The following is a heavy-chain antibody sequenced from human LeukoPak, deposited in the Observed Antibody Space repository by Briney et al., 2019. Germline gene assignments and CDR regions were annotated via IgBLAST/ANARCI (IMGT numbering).Heavy chain of an antibody. D-gene: IGHD3-22*01. CDR2: INAGTAIT. CDR3: ARDSHYYESSGYNQGDFDY. V-gene: IGHV1-3*01. J-gene: IGHJ4*02. CDR1: GYTFTRYA. Sequence: ASVKVSCKASGYTFTRYALHWVRQAPGQRLEWMGWINAGTAITKYSQKFQDRVTITRDTSASTAYMELSSLRSEDTAVYYCARDSHYYESSGYNQGDFDYWGQGTLVTVSS.